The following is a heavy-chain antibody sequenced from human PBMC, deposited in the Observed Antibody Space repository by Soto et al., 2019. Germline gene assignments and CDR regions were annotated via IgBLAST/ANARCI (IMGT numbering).Heavy chain of an antibody. V-gene: IGHV3-7*01. CDR3: AKSEGYSFDI. Sequence: EVQLVESGGGLVQPGGSLRLSCADSELSFSSHWMSWVRQAPGRGLEWVANIRQDGGEEQYSDSVKGRFTLSRDNAKNSLYLQMNGLRVDDMAVYYCAKSEGYSFDIRGQGTMVTVSS. D-gene: IGHD1-1*01. J-gene: IGHJ3*02. CDR1: ELSFSSHW. CDR2: IRQDGGEE.